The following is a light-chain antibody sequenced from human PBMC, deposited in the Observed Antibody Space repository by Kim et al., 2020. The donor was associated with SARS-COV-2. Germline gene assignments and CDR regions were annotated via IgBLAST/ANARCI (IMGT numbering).Light chain of an antibody. V-gene: IGKV1-5*01. CDR3: QQYHSYSPT. CDR1: QSISSW. Sequence: DIQMTQSPSTLSASVGDRVTITCRASQSISSWLAWYQQKPGKAPKLLIYDASSLESGVPSRFSVSGSGTEFTLTISSLQPDDFATFYCQQYHSYSPTFGQGTKVDIK. J-gene: IGKJ1*01. CDR2: DAS.